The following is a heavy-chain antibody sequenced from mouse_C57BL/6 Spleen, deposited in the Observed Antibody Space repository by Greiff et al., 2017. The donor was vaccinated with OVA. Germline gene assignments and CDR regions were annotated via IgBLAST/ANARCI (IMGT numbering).Heavy chain of an antibody. CDR3: ASPIYYGYDGYFDV. J-gene: IGHJ1*03. D-gene: IGHD2-2*01. CDR2: IYPGSGST. V-gene: IGHV1-55*01. CDR1: GYTFTSYW. Sequence: QVQLQQPGAELVKPGASVKMSCKASGYTFTSYWITWVKQRPGQGLEWIGDIYPGSGSTNYNERFKSKATLTVDTSSSTAYMQLSSLTSEDSAVYYCASPIYYGYDGYFDVWGTGTTVTVSS.